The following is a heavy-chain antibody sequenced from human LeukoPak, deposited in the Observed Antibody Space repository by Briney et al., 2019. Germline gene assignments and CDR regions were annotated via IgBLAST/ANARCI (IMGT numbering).Heavy chain of an antibody. J-gene: IGHJ4*02. Sequence: LVKVSCKASGGTFSSYAISWVRQAPGQGLEWMGRIIPIFGTANYAQKFQGRVTITADKSTSTAYMELSSLRSEDTAVYYCARAGYSSGWYGYWGQGTLVTVSS. V-gene: IGHV1-69*06. CDR2: IIPIFGTA. CDR1: GGTFSSYA. CDR3: ARAGYSSGWYGY. D-gene: IGHD6-19*01.